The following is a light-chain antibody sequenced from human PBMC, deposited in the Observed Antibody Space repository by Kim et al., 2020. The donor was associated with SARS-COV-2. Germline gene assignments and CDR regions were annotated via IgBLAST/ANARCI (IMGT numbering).Light chain of an antibody. CDR1: SSNIGTTYV. CDR2: GNN. V-gene: IGLV1-40*01. Sequence: RVATSCTGSSSNIGTTYVVHWYQQIPGTAPRLLIYGNNNRPSGVPDRFSGSKSGTLASLAITGLQTEDEADYYCQSYDSGLGAVVFGGGTQLTVL. CDR3: QSYDSGLGAVV. J-gene: IGLJ2*01.